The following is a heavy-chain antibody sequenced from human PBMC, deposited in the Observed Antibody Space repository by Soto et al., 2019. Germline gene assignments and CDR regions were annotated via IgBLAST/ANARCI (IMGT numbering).Heavy chain of an antibody. V-gene: IGHV4-39*01. Sequence: QLQLQESGPGLVKPSETLSLTCTVSGGSISSSSYYWGWIRQPPGKGLEWSGSISYSGSTYYNLSLMRLDTISVHTAKIQLSLTLSSVTAADTAVYYGARNEPAAAGTFDYWGQGTLFSV. CDR1: GGSISSSSYY. D-gene: IGHD6-13*01. CDR3: ARNEPAAAGTFDY. CDR2: ISYSGST. J-gene: IGHJ4*02.